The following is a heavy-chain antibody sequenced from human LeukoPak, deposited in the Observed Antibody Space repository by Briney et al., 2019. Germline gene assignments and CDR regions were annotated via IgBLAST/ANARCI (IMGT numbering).Heavy chain of an antibody. D-gene: IGHD2-21*02. V-gene: IGHV3-11*06. J-gene: IGHJ4*02. Sequence: GGSLRLSCAASGFTFSVYYMSWIRQAPGKGLEWVSYISSSSSYTNYADSVKGRFTISRDNAKNSLYLQMNSLRAEDTAVYYCARGGDGGDGFDYWGQGTLVTVSS. CDR1: GFTFSVYY. CDR3: ARGGDGGDGFDY. CDR2: ISSSSSYT.